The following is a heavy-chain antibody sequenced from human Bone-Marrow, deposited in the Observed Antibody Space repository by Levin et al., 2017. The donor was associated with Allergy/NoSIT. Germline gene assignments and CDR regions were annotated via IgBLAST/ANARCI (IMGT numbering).Heavy chain of an antibody. CDR3: AKGPGNYYGSGSSYTYYFYYMDV. J-gene: IGHJ6*03. D-gene: IGHD3-10*01. CDR2: ISLDGSNE. V-gene: IGHV3-30*18. CDR1: GFPFSSYG. Sequence: HPGGSLRLSCAASGFPFSSYGMHWVRQAPGKGLEWVAVISLDGSNEYYADSVKGRFTISRDNSKDTLSLQMNSLRAEDTAVYYCAKGPGNYYGSGSSYTYYFYYMDVWGKGTTVTVSS.